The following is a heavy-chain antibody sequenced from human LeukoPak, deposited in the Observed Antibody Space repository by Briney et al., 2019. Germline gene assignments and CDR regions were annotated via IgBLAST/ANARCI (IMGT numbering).Heavy chain of an antibody. Sequence: SETLSLTCTVSGYSISSGYYWGWIRQPPGKGLEWIGSIYHSGSTYYNPSLKSRGIISVDTSKNQFSLKLTSVTAADTAVYYCARGPTQNAYGSGSRWAFDIWGQGTMVTVSS. CDR2: IYHSGST. CDR1: GYSISSGYY. D-gene: IGHD3-10*01. V-gene: IGHV4-38-2*02. CDR3: ARGPTQNAYGSGSRWAFDI. J-gene: IGHJ3*02.